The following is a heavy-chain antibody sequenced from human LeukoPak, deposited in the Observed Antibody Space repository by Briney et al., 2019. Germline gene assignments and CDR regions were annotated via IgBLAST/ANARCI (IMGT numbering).Heavy chain of an antibody. V-gene: IGHV3-21*05. CDR2: INDVSDDI. CDR1: EFTFSLYA. D-gene: IGHD2-2*01. J-gene: IGHJ4*02. Sequence: GGSLRLSCAASEFTFSLYAMNWVRQAPGKGLEWVSYINDVSDDIHYADSVKGRFTISRDNAKNTLYLQMNSLRAEDTAVYYCARDTFQLGRIDCWGQGTLVIVSS. CDR3: ARDTFQLGRIDC.